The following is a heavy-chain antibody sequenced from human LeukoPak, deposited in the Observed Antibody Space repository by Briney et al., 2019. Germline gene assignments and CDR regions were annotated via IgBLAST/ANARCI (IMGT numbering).Heavy chain of an antibody. V-gene: IGHV3-43*02. CDR3: AKDALGYCSGGSCYPSNWFDP. J-gene: IGHJ5*02. Sequence: GGSLRLSCAASGFTFDDYAMHWVRQAPGKGLEWVSLISGDGGSTYYADSVKGRFTISRDNSKNSLYLQTNSLRTEDTALYYCAKDALGYCSGGSCYPSNWFDPWGQGTLVTVSS. CDR2: ISGDGGST. CDR1: GFTFDDYA. D-gene: IGHD2-15*01.